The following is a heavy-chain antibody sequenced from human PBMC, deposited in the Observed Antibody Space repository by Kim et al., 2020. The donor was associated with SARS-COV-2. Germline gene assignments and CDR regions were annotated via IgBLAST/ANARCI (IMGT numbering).Heavy chain of an antibody. CDR2: INHSGST. V-gene: IGHV4-34*01. CDR1: GGSFSGYS. D-gene: IGHD1-26*01. CDR3: ARGEGGPTGGYYYGLDV. J-gene: IGHJ6*02. Sequence: SETLSLTCAVYGGSFSGYSWTCIRQPPGKGLEWIGEINHSGSTNYNPSLKSRITISVDTSKSQFSLRLSSVTAADTAVYYCARGEGGPTGGYYYGLDVWGQGTTVTVSS.